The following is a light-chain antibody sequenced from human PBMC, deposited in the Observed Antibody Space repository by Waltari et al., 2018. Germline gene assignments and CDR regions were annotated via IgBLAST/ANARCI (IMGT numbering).Light chain of an antibody. CDR2: GAF. J-gene: IGKJ5*01. Sequence: ELLRTQPPPTLSVSPGERPTLSCRASQGFSDTLAWYHQKPGQPPRLLIYGAFTRATGIPARFTGSGSGTEFTLTISSLEAEDSAVYYCQQYSRWPPITFVQGARLEIK. V-gene: IGKV3-15*01. CDR1: QGFSDT. CDR3: QQYSRWPPIT.